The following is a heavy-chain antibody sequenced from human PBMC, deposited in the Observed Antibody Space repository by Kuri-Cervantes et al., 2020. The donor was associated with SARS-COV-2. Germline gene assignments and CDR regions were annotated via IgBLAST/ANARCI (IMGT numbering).Heavy chain of an antibody. CDR2: SNADNGNT. CDR3: RYYMDV. Sequence: ASVKVSCKTSGYTLISYAIDWVRQAPGQRLDWTGWSNADNGNTKYSQEFQGRVTITRDTSASTAYVAVYYCARGDYVWGSYRYYMDVWGKGTTVTVSS. D-gene: IGHD3-16*02. V-gene: IGHV1-3*02. J-gene: IGHJ6*03. CDR1: GYTLISYA.